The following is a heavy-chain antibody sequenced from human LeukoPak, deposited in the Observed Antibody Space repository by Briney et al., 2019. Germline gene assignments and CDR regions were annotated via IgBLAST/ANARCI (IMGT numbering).Heavy chain of an antibody. J-gene: IGHJ6*02. CDR1: GFTVSNNY. V-gene: IGHV3-66*01. D-gene: IGHD3-10*01. CDR2: IYSGGSI. CDR3: TRVSVGRFGSRRYYYYYGMDV. Sequence: GGSLRLSCAASGFTVSNNYMSWVRQPPGKGLEWDSVIYSGGSIYYADSVQGRFTISRDNSKNTLHLQMNSLRAEDTAVYYCTRVSVGRFGSRRYYYYYGMDVWGQGTTVTVSS.